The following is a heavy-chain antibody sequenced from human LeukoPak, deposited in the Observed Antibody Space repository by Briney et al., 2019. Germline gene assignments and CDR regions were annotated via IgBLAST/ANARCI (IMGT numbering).Heavy chain of an antibody. V-gene: IGHV6-1*01. CDR1: GDSVSSNSAA. D-gene: IGHD3-10*01. J-gene: IGHJ6*02. CDR2: TYYRSKWYN. CDR3: ARDFPYYYGSGSYSYYYGMDV. Sequence: SQTLSLTCAISGDSVSSNSAAWNWIRQSPSRGLEWLGRTYYRSKWYNDYAVSVKSRITINPDTSKNQFSLQLNSVTPEDTAVYYCARDFPYYYGSGSYSYYYGMDVWGQGTTVTVSS.